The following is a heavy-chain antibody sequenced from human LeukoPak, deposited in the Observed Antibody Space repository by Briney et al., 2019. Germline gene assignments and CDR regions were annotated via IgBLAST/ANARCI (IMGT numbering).Heavy chain of an antibody. CDR2: ISSSSSTI. D-gene: IGHD5-18*01. Sequence: GGSLRLSCAASGFTFSSYSMNWVRQAPGKGLEWVSYISSSSSTIYYADSVKGRFTISRDNAKNSLYLQMNSLRAEDTAVYYCAREAGYRGHDAFDIWGQGTMVTVSS. J-gene: IGHJ3*02. CDR1: GFTFSSYS. V-gene: IGHV3-48*04. CDR3: AREAGYRGHDAFDI.